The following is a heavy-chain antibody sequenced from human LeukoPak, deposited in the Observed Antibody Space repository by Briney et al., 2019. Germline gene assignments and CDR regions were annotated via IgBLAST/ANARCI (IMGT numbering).Heavy chain of an antibody. V-gene: IGHV3-30*02. CDR3: AREQLWRSSFDY. CDR1: GFTFSSYG. D-gene: IGHD5-18*01. Sequence: GGSLRLSCAASGFTFSSYGMHWVRQAPGKGLEWVAFIRYDGSNKYYADSVKGRFTISRDNSKNTLYLQMNSLRAEDTAVYYCAREQLWRSSFDYWGQGALVTVSS. CDR2: IRYDGSNK. J-gene: IGHJ4*02.